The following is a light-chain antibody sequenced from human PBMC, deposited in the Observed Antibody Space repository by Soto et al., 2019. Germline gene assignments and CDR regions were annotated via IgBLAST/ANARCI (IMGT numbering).Light chain of an antibody. CDR2: GAS. J-gene: IGKJ2*01. V-gene: IGKV3-20*01. Sequence: EIVLTQSPGTLSLSPGERATLSCRASQSVSSNYLTWYQQKPGQAPRLLIYGASSRATGIPDRFSGSGSGTDFTLILSKLEPEDFAVYYCQQYGSSPMYTFGQGTKLEIK. CDR1: QSVSSNY. CDR3: QQYGSSPMYT.